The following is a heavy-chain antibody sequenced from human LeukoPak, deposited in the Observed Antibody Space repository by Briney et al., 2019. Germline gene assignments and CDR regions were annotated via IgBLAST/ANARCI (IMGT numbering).Heavy chain of an antibody. V-gene: IGHV3-7*01. CDR1: GFTFTIYW. D-gene: IGHD3-22*01. J-gene: IGHJ4*02. CDR3: GRDPYYDSLDY. CDR2: IKDDGRET. Sequence: GGSLRLSCAASGFTFTIYWMSWVRQAPGKGLEWVANIKDDGRETYYVDSWKGRFTISRDNAKNSLYLQMNSLRPEDTAVYYCGRDPYYDSLDYWGQGTLVTVSS.